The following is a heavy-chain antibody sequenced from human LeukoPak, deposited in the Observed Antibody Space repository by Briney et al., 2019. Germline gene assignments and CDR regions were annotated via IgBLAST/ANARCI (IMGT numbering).Heavy chain of an antibody. Sequence: QPGGSLRLSCAASGFTFSSYAMHWVRQAPGKGLEYVSAISSNGGSTYYANSVKGRFTISRDNSKNTLYLQMGSLRAEDMAVYYCAREMRSTAFDIWGQGTMVTVSS. V-gene: IGHV3-64*01. CDR2: ISSNGGST. CDR3: AREMRSTAFDI. J-gene: IGHJ3*02. CDR1: GFTFSSYA.